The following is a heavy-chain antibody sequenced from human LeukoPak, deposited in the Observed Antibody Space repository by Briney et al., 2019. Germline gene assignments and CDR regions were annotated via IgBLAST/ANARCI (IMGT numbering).Heavy chain of an antibody. CDR1: GYTFTGYY. CDR2: INPNSGGT. CDR3: ARDRERYFDWLLLNWFDP. Sequence: ASVKVSCKASGYTFTGYYMHWVRQAPGQGLAWMGWINPNSGGTNYAQKFQGRVTMTRDTSISTAYMELSRLRSDDTAVYYCARDRERYFDWLLLNWFDPWGQGTLVTVSS. D-gene: IGHD3-9*01. J-gene: IGHJ5*02. V-gene: IGHV1-2*02.